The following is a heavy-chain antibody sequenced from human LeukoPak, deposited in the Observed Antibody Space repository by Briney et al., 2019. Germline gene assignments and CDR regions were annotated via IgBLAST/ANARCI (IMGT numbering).Heavy chain of an antibody. CDR1: GGSISSGGYS. CDR2: IYNDGST. J-gene: IGHJ4*02. V-gene: IGHV4-30-2*01. CDR3: ARGIGSRYFDY. Sequence: PSETLSLTCAVSGGSISSGGYSWSWIRRPPGKGLEWIGYIYNDGSTYYNPSLKSRVTISVDRSRNQFSLKLSSVTAADTAVYYCARGIGSRYFDYWGQGTLVTVSS.